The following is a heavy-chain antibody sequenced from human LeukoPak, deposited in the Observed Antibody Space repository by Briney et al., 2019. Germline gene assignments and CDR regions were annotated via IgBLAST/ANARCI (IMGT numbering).Heavy chain of an antibody. J-gene: IGHJ4*02. CDR1: GFTFSSYS. CDR3: AREGPVVPAAYFDY. D-gene: IGHD2-2*01. Sequence: GGSLRLSCAASGFTFSSYSMNWVRQAPGKGLEWVSSISSSSSYIYYADSVKGRFTISRDNAKNSLYLQMNSLRAEDTAVYYCAREGPVVPAAYFDYWGQGTLVTVSS. CDR2: ISSSSSYI. V-gene: IGHV3-21*01.